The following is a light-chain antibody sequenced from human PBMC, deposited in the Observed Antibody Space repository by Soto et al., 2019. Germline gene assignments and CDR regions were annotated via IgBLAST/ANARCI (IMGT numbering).Light chain of an antibody. V-gene: IGKV3-11*01. Sequence: EIVLTQYPATRSVSPGERVTLSCRTRQSVRSFLGWYHQKPGQAPMLLIYAASNRATGVPGRFSDSRSGTDFTLTISSLGPEDFAVYYCQQRSSWAPALSFGGGTNV. CDR3: QQRSSWAPALS. CDR2: AAS. CDR1: QSVRSF. J-gene: IGKJ4*01.